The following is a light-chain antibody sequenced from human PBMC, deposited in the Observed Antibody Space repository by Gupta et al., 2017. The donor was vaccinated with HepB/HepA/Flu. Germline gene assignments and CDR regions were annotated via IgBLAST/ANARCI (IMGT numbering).Light chain of an antibody. CDR3: QQSDTTSRT. J-gene: IGKJ1*01. CDR1: QSISSY. V-gene: IGKV1-39*01. CDR2: AAS. Sequence: DIQMTQSPSSLSASVGDRVTITCRASQSISSYLNWYQQKPGKAPKLLIYAASSLQSGVPSRFSGSGSGTXFTLTIXSLQPEDFATYYCQQSDTTSRTFGXGTKVEIK.